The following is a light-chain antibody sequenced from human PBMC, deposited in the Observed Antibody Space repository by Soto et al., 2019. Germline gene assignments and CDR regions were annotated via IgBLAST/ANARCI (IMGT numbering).Light chain of an antibody. J-gene: IGKJ1*01. CDR2: GAS. V-gene: IGKV3-20*01. CDR3: QEYGSSRT. Sequence: EIVLTQSPGTLSLSPGESATLSCRASQSVSSSSYLAWYQQKPGQAPRLLIYGASSRATGIPDRFSGSGSGTDFTLTIGSLEPEDSAVDYCQEYGSSRTFGQGTKVEIK. CDR1: QSVSSSSY.